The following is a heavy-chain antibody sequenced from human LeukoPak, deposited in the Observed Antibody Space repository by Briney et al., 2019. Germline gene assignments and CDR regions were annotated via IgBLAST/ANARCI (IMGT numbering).Heavy chain of an antibody. CDR3: ARGGGMGEYYYYYYMDV. CDR1: GFTFSSYS. V-gene: IGHV3-21*01. Sequence: GGSLRLSCAASGFTFSSYSMNWVRQAPGKGLEWVSSISISSSCIYYADSVKGRFTISRDNAKNSLYLQMNSLRAEDTAVYYCARGGGMGEYYYYYYMDVWGKGTTVTVSS. J-gene: IGHJ6*03. CDR2: ISISSSCI. D-gene: IGHD1-26*01.